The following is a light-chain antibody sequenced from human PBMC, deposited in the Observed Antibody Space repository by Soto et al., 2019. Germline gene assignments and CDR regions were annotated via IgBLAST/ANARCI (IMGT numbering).Light chain of an antibody. CDR3: QQYGSSPPWT. CDR1: QSVSSSY. Sequence: EIVLTQSPGTLSFSPGERATLSCRASQSVSSSYLAWYQQKPGQAPRLLIYGASSRATGIPDRFSGSGSGTDFTLTISRLEAEDFAVYYCQQYGSSPPWTFGEGTKVDIK. CDR2: GAS. V-gene: IGKV3-20*01. J-gene: IGKJ1*01.